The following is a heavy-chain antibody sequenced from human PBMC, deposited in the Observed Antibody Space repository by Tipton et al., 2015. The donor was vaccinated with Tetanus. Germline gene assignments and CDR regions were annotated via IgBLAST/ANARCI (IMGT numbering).Heavy chain of an antibody. CDR3: ARVKGGTREYYAIKY. D-gene: IGHD3-3*01. CDR2: ISAYNGDT. V-gene: IGHV1-18*01. Sequence: QSGAEVKKPGASVKVSCKTSGYTFSNYGVSWVRQAPGRGLEWMGWISAYNGDTNTAQNLQGRVTMTTDTSTSTASMEVRSLTYDDTAVYYCARVKGGTREYYAIKYWGQGTLVTVSS. J-gene: IGHJ4*02. CDR1: GYTFSNYG.